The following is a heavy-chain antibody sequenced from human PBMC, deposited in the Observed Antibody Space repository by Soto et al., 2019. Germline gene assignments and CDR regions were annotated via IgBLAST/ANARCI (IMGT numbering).Heavy chain of an antibody. CDR3: ASALLTVTPENYYYRMHV. D-gene: IGHD4-17*01. Sequence: SVKVSCNASGCTFSSYAISSVRHSPGQGLEWMGWIIPIFGTANYAQKFQGRVTITADKSTSTAYMELSSLRSEDTAGYYCASALLTVTPENYYYRMHVSDQG. CDR2: IIPIFGTA. CDR1: GCTFSSYA. J-gene: IGHJ6*02. V-gene: IGHV1-69*06.